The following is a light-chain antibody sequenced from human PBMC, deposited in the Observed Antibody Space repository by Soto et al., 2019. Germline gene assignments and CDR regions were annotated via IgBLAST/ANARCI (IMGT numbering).Light chain of an antibody. CDR3: QQYHSTPST. CDR1: QGVRGN. J-gene: IGKJ2*01. Sequence: EIVMTQSPATVSVSPVERATLSCSASQGVRGNLAWYQQKPGQAPKLLIYVTSTRAAGVPARFSGSASGTEFTLTISSLQSEDSATYYCQQYHSTPSTFGQGTKVDIK. V-gene: IGKV3-15*01. CDR2: VTS.